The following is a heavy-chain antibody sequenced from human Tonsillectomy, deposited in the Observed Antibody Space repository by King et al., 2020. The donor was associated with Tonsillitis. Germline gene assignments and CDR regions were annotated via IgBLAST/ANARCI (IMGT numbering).Heavy chain of an antibody. CDR2: IKQDGSEK. D-gene: IGHD3-9*01. V-gene: IGHV3-7*03. CDR1: GFTFSSYW. Sequence: VQLVESGGGLVHPGGSLRLSCAASGFTFSSYWMNWVRQAPGKGLEWVANIKQDGSEKYYVDTVKGRFTISRDNAKSSLYLQMNSLRAEDTAVYYCARQSGILTAYSSVWGQGTLVTVSS. J-gene: IGHJ4*02. CDR3: ARQSGILTAYSSV.